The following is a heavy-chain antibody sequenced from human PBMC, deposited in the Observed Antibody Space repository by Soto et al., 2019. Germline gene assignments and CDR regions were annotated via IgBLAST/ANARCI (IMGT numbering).Heavy chain of an antibody. CDR1: GGSISSYY. D-gene: IGHD3-22*01. Sequence: SETLSLTCTVSGGSISSYYGGWFRQPPGKGLKWIGYIYYSGSTTYHPSLKSRVTISVDTSKNQFSLNLTSVTAADTAVYYCARLGGYYQAFDQWGQGSLVTVSS. J-gene: IGHJ4*02. CDR3: ARLGGYYQAFDQ. V-gene: IGHV4-59*08. CDR2: IYYSGST.